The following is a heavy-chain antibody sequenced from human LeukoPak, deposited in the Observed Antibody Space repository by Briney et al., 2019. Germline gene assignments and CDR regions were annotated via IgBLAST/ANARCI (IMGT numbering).Heavy chain of an antibody. Sequence: PGGSLRLSCAASGFIFSRYWMSWVRQAPGKGLEWVANIKRDGSEKFYVDSVKGRFTISRDNAKNSLYLQMNSLRTEDTAVYYCAKDSASLSSHFATYFDYWGQGTLVTVSS. J-gene: IGHJ4*02. V-gene: IGHV3-7*04. CDR1: GFIFSRYW. D-gene: IGHD6-13*01. CDR2: IKRDGSEK. CDR3: AKDSASLSSHFATYFDY.